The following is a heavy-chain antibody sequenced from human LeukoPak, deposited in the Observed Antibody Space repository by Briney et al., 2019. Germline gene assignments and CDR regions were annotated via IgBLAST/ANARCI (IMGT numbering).Heavy chain of an antibody. CDR1: GFTFSSYI. V-gene: IGHV3-21*01. Sequence: GGSLRLSCAASGFTFSSYIMNWVRQAPGKGLEWVASISSSSSYIYYADSVKGRFTISRDNAKNSLYLQMNSLRAEDTAVYYCARDFVAAAGTEGFDYWGQGTLVTVS. CDR3: ARDFVAAAGTEGFDY. D-gene: IGHD6-13*01. J-gene: IGHJ4*02. CDR2: ISSSSSYI.